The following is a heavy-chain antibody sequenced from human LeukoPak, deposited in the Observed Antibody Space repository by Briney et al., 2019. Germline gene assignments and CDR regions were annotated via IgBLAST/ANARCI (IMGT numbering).Heavy chain of an antibody. CDR2: ISAHNGDT. J-gene: IGHJ6*03. V-gene: IGHV1-18*01. Sequence: ASVKVSCKASGYTFTSNGIYWVRQAPGHGLEWMGWISAHNGDTNYAQKFQGRVTMTADTSTSTAYMELRSLRSDDTAVYYCAREIVAGRGYYFYYMDVWGSGTTVTVSS. CDR1: GYTFTSNG. D-gene: IGHD3-22*01. CDR3: AREIVAGRGYYFYYMDV.